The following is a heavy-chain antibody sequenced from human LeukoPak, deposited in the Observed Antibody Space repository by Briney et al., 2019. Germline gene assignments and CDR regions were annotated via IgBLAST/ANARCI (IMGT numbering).Heavy chain of an antibody. CDR1: GFTFIDYD. V-gene: IGHV3-13*01. J-gene: IGHJ4*02. CDR2: IGIRGDT. D-gene: IGHD6-19*01. CDR3: ARGGIQVSGIDEFDY. Sequence: HPGGSLRLSCAASGFTFIDYDVHWVRQVIGKGLEWVSAIGIRGDTHYSGSVKGRFTISRENAESSSYLQMNSLRAEDTAVYYCARGGIQVSGIDEFDYWGQGTLVTVSS.